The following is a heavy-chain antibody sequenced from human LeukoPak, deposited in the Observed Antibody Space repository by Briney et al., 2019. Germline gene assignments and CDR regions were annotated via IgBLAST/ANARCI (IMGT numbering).Heavy chain of an antibody. CDR1: GGSISSSSYY. Sequence: SETLPLTCTVSGGSISSSSYYWGWIRQPPGKGLEWIGSIYYSGSTYYNPSLKSRVTISVDTSKNQFSLKLSSVTAADTAVYYCARLGSRHPWLWGQGTLVTVSS. J-gene: IGHJ4*02. D-gene: IGHD3-16*01. CDR3: ARLGSRHPWL. CDR2: IYYSGST. V-gene: IGHV4-39*01.